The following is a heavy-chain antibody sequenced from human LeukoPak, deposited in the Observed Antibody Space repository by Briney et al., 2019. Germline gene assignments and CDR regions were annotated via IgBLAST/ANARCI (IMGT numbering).Heavy chain of an antibody. V-gene: IGHV1-18*01. CDR1: GYTFTSYG. D-gene: IGHD2-2*01. CDR2: ISAYNGNT. Sequence: GASVKVSCKASGYTFTSYGISWVRQAPGQGLEWMGWISAYNGNTNYAQKLQGRVTMTTDTSTSTAYMELSSLRSEDTAVYYCARGPNRVPAAILDSLGYWGQGTLVTVSS. CDR3: ARGPNRVPAAILDSLGY. J-gene: IGHJ4*02.